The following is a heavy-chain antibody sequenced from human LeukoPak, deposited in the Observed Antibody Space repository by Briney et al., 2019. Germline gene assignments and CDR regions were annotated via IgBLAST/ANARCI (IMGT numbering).Heavy chain of an antibody. V-gene: IGHV1-2*06. CDR3: AGEADTSDSRDHYGMDV. CDR2: INPKSADT. D-gene: IGHD6-19*01. Sequence: GASVKVSCKASEHTLTDHYVHWVRQAPGQGLEWMGRINPKSADTTYTQKFQGRVTMTRDTAINLVYMELSRLTSDDTAVYYCAGEADTSDSRDHYGMDVWGQGTTVTVTS. CDR1: EHTLTDHY. J-gene: IGHJ6*02.